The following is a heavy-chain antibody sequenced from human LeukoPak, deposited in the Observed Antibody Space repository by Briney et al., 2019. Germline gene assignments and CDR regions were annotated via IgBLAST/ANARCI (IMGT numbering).Heavy chain of an antibody. V-gene: IGHV4-30-4*01. CDR3: ARWVYDRSGYYPDWYFDL. Sequence: PSETLSLTCTVSGGSISSGDYYWSWIRQPPGKGLEWIGYIYYSGSTYYNPSLKSRVTISVDTSKNQFSLKLTSVTAADTAVYYCARWVYDRSGYYPDWYFDLWGRGTLVTVSS. CDR2: IYYSGST. J-gene: IGHJ2*01. D-gene: IGHD3-22*01. CDR1: GGSISSGDYY.